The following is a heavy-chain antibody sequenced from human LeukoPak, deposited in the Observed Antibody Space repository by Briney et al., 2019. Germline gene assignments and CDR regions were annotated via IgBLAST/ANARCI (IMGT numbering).Heavy chain of an antibody. CDR3: AREIRDRRGGECAWLGFDY. V-gene: IGHV3-66*01. CDR1: GLTVSSNF. Sequence: GGSLRLSCAASGLTVSSNFKSWVRQAPGKGLEWVSVIYSGGDTYYADSVRGRFTISRDTSKKTLYLQMNSLRAEDTAVYFCAREIRDRRGGECAWLGFDYWGQGTLVTVSS. CDR2: IYSGGDT. J-gene: IGHJ4*02. D-gene: IGHD2-21*01.